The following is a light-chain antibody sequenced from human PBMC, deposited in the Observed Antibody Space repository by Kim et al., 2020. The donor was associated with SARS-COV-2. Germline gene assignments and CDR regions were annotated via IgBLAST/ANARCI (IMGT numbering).Light chain of an antibody. CDR1: RIDVVSYTL. V-gene: IGLV2-23*02. CDR3: CSYAGSSPSVV. CDR2: AVS. Sequence: QSITCSCTGPRIDVVSYTLVSSYQQRPGKAPKLMIYAVSKRPSGVSNRFSVSNSGHAASLTISGLLAEDEADYYCCSYAGSSPSVVFGGGTQLTIL. J-gene: IGLJ2*01.